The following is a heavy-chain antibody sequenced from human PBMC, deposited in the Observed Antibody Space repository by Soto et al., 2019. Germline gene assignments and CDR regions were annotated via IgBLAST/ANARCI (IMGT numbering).Heavy chain of an antibody. CDR2: ISYDGSNK. CDR1: GFTCSSYA. J-gene: IGHJ4*02. V-gene: IGHV3-30-3*01. D-gene: IGHD6-13*01. Sequence: GGSLRVCCGASGFTCSSYAIRWVRQAPGKGLEWVAVISYDGSNKYYADSVKGRFTISRDNSKNTLYLQMNSLRAEDTAVYYCARTLHSSSWYSMIAYFDPWGQGALVTVSS. CDR3: ARTLHSSSWYSMIAYFDP.